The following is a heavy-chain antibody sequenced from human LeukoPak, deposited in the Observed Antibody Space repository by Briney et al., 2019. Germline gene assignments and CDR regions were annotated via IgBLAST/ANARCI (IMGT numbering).Heavy chain of an antibody. Sequence: GGSLRLSCAASGFTFSSYGMHWVRQAPGKGLEWVAVISYDGSNKYYADSVKGRFTNSRDNSKNTLYLQMNSLRAEDTAVYYCAKEASSYGDYYYYYGMDVWGQGTTVTVSS. CDR3: AKEASSYGDYYYYYGMDV. J-gene: IGHJ6*02. D-gene: IGHD5-18*01. CDR2: ISYDGSNK. V-gene: IGHV3-30*18. CDR1: GFTFSSYG.